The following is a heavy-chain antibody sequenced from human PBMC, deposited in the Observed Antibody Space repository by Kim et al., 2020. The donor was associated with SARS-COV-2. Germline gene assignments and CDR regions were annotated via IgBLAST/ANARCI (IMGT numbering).Heavy chain of an antibody. Sequence: ADSARGRFTISRDNSKNTLFLQMSSLTADDTAVYYCARTRSCSGTSCYVDFWGQGTLVTVSS. D-gene: IGHD2-2*01. V-gene: IGHV3-23*01. J-gene: IGHJ4*02. CDR3: ARTRSCSGTSCYVDF.